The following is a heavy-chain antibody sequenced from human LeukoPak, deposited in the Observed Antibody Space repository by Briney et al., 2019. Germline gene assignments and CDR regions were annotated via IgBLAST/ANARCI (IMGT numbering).Heavy chain of an antibody. J-gene: IGHJ4*02. CDR3: ANPYGDYGSNFDC. CDR2: IRYDGSNK. Sequence: PGGSLRLSCAASGFTFSSYGMHWVRQAPGKGLEWVAFIRYDGSNKYYADSVKGRFTISRDNSKNTLYLQMNSLRAEDTAVYNCANPYGDYGSNFDCWGQGTLVTVSS. V-gene: IGHV3-30*02. D-gene: IGHD4-17*01. CDR1: GFTFSSYG.